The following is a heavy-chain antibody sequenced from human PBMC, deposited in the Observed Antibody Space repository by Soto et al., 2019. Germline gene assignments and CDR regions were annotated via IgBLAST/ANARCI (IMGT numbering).Heavy chain of an antibody. CDR1: GFTFSSYA. CDR2: ISGGGGRT. Sequence: EVQLLESGGGLVQPGGSLRLSCAASGFTFSSYAMSWVRQAPGKGLEWVSAISGGGGRTYYAYSVKGRITITRDNSKNTPYLQMNSRRAEDTAVYYCAKDSISAAGPEGVFDYWGQGTLVTVSS. D-gene: IGHD6-13*01. V-gene: IGHV3-23*01. J-gene: IGHJ4*02. CDR3: AKDSISAAGPEGVFDY.